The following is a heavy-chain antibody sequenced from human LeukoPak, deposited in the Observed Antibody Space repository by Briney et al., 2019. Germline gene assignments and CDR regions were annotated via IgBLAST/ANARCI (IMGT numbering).Heavy chain of an antibody. V-gene: IGHV3-30*03. J-gene: IGHJ6*02. Sequence: RPGGSLRLSCAASGFTFSTYGMHWVRQAPGKGLEWVAILSRDGSDKYYADSVKGRFTISRDKSKNTLYLQMNGLRAEDTAVYCCATATGSDAGGDYYYYGMDVWGQGTTVTVSS. D-gene: IGHD2-15*01. CDR1: GFTFSTYG. CDR3: ATATGSDAGGDYYYYGMDV. CDR2: LSRDGSDK.